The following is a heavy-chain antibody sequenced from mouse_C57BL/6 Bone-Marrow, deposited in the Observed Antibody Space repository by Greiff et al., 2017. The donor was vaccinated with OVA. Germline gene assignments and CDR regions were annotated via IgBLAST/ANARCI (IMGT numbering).Heavy chain of an antibody. CDR3: ATYYYGSSYEGYFDY. J-gene: IGHJ2*01. V-gene: IGHV14-2*01. CDR2: IDPEDGET. Sequence: EVQLQESGAELVKPGASVKLSCTASGFNIKDYYMHWVKQRTEQGLEWIGRIDPEDGETKYAPKFQGKATITADTSSNTAYLQLSSLTSEDTAVYYCATYYYGSSYEGYFDYWGQGTTLTVSS. CDR1: GFNIKDYY. D-gene: IGHD1-1*01.